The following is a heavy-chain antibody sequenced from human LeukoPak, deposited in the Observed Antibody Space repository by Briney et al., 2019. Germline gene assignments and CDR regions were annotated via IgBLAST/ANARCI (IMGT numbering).Heavy chain of an antibody. Sequence: ASVKVSCKASGYTFTGYYMHWVRQAPGQGLEWRGWINPNSGGTNYAQKFQGRVTMNRDTSISTAYMELSRLRSDDTAVYYCARETPIAVAGTFTFDYWGQGTLVTVSS. CDR3: ARETPIAVAGTFTFDY. V-gene: IGHV1-2*02. CDR2: INPNSGGT. J-gene: IGHJ4*02. CDR1: GYTFTGYY. D-gene: IGHD6-19*01.